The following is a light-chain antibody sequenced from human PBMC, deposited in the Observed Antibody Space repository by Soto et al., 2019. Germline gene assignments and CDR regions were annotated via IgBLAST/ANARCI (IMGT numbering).Light chain of an antibody. Sequence: EIVLTQSPGTLSLSPGEGAALSCRASQSIGSSFLAWYQQKPGQAPRLLIYGSSSRATGIPDRLSGSGSGTDFTLTISRLEPEDFAVSYCQQYDSSPYTFGQGTKLEIK. CDR3: QQYDSSPYT. CDR1: QSIGSSF. CDR2: GSS. J-gene: IGKJ2*01. V-gene: IGKV3-20*01.